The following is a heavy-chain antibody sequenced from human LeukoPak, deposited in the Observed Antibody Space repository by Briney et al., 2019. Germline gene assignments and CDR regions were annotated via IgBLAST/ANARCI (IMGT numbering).Heavy chain of an antibody. Sequence: GGSLRLSCAASGFTFHFYWMHWVRQAPGKGLVWVSRINGDGSSTNYADSVKGRFTISRDNAKNTLYLQLNSLRAEDTAIYYCARSQGPYDYWGQGTLVTVSS. CDR3: ARSQGPYDY. V-gene: IGHV3-74*01. CDR2: INGDGSST. CDR1: GFTFHFYW. J-gene: IGHJ4*02.